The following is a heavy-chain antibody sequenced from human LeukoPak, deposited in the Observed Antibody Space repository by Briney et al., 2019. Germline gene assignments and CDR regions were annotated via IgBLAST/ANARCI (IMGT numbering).Heavy chain of an antibody. CDR1: GFTFSSYA. CDR3: AKAERKFRHYSGSETYYRQGGLDF. CDR2: ISYDGSNK. V-gene: IGHV3-30*04. J-gene: IGHJ4*02. Sequence: PGGSLRLSCAASGFTFSSYAMHWVRQAPGKGLEWVAVISYDGSNKYYADPVKGRFTISRDNSKNTLYLQMNSLRAEDTAVYYCAKAERKFRHYSGSETYYRQGGLDFWGQGTLVTVSS. D-gene: IGHD3-10*01.